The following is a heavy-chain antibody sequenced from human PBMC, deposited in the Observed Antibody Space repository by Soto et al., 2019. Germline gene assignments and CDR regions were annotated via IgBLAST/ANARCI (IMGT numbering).Heavy chain of an antibody. CDR2: ISSNGGST. CDR3: ARYSSGAFDI. V-gene: IGHV3-64*01. D-gene: IGHD6-19*01. Sequence: GGSLRLSCAASGFTYSSYAMHWVRQAPGKGLEYVSAISSNGGSTYYANSVKGRFTISRDNSKNTLYLQMGSLRAEDMAVYYCARYSSGAFDIWGQGTMVTVSS. J-gene: IGHJ3*02. CDR1: GFTYSSYA.